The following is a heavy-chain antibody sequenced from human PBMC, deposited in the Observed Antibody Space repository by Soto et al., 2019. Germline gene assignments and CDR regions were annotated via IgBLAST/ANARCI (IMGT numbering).Heavy chain of an antibody. J-gene: IGHJ4*02. D-gene: IGHD2-2*01. CDR2: INHSGST. Sequence: SETLSLTCAVYGGSFSGYYWSWIRQPPGKGLEWIGEINHSGSTNYNPSLKSRVTISVDTPKNQFSLELSSVTAADTAVYYCARGLSTYDYWGQGTLVTVSS. V-gene: IGHV4-34*01. CDR3: ARGLSTYDY. CDR1: GGSFSGYY.